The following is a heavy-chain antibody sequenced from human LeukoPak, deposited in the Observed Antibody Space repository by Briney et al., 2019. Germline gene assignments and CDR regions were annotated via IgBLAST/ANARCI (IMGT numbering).Heavy chain of an antibody. V-gene: IGHV4-34*01. Sequence: SETLSLTCAVYGGSFSGYYWSWIRQPPGKGLEWIGEINHSGSTNYNPSLKSRVTISVDTSKNQFSLKLSSVTAADTAVYYCARGPRQQLVLYYYMDVWGKGTTVTVSS. CDR3: ARGPRQQLVLYYYMDV. CDR2: INHSGST. J-gene: IGHJ6*03. CDR1: GGSFSGYY. D-gene: IGHD6-13*01.